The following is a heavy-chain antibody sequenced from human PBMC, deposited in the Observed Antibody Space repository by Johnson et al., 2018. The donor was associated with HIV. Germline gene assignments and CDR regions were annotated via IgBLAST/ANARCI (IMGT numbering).Heavy chain of an antibody. CDR2: ISYDGSNN. CDR3: AREGGTFYDISGSLAFDI. D-gene: IGHD3-22*01. CDR1: GFTFSSYA. V-gene: IGHV3-30-3*01. J-gene: IGHJ3*02. Sequence: VESVGGVVQPGRSLRLSCAASGFTFSSYAMHWVRQTPGKGLEWVAIISYDGSNNYYADSVKGRLTISRDNSKNTLYLQMNRLRAEETAVYYCAREGGTFYDISGSLAFDIWGQGTMVAVSS.